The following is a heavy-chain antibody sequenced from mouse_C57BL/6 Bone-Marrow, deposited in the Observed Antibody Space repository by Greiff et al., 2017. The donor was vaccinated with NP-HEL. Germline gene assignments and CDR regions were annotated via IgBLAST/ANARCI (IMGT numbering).Heavy chain of an antibody. CDR1: GFTFSNYW. CDR2: IRLKSDNYAT. Sequence: EVKLEESGGGLVQPGGSMKLSCVASGFTFSNYWMNWVRQSPEKGLEWVAQIRLKSDNYATHYAESVKGRFTISRDDSKSIVYLQMNNLRAEDTGIDYCTGWGGPFDYWCQGTTLTVSA. D-gene: IGHD1-1*02. V-gene: IGHV6-3*01. CDR3: TGWGGPFDY. J-gene: IGHJ2*01.